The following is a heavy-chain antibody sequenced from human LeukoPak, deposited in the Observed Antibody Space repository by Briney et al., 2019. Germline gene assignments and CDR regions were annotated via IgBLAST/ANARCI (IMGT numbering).Heavy chain of an antibody. Sequence: GGSLRLSCVASGFTFSIYTMSWVRQAPGKGLEWVSSITSSSSSIYSADSVKGRLTISRDNAKNSLYLQMNSLRAEDTAVYYCARDPVKGFDYWGQGTLVTVSS. CDR1: GFTFSIYT. V-gene: IGHV3-21*01. CDR3: ARDPVKGFDY. CDR2: ITSSSSSI. J-gene: IGHJ4*02.